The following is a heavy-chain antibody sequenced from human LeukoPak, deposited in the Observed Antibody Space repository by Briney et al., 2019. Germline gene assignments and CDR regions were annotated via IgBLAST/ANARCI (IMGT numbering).Heavy chain of an antibody. J-gene: IGHJ6*03. V-gene: IGHV4-39*07. D-gene: IGHD1-26*01. CDR2: IYYSGST. CDR3: ARAVSGSYFVNSYYYYMDV. Sequence: SETLPLTCTVSGGSISSSSYYWGWIRQPPGKGLEWIGSIYYSGSTYYNPSLKSRVTISVDTSKNQFSLKLSSVTAADTAVYYCARAVSGSYFVNSYYYYMDVWGKGTTVTVSS. CDR1: GGSISSSSYY.